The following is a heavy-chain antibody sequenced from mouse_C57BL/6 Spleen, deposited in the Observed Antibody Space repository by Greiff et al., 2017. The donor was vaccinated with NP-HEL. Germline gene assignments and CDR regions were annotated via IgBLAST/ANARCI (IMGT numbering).Heavy chain of an antibody. CDR1: GYTFTSYW. V-gene: IGHV1-61*01. D-gene: IGHD2-3*01. CDR2: IYPSDSET. CDR3: ARSGWLLRNAMDY. J-gene: IGHJ4*01. Sequence: QVQLQQPGAELVRPGSSVKLSCKASGYTFTSYWMDWVKQRPGQGLEWIGNIYPSDSETHYNQKFKDKATLTVDKSSSTAYMQLSSLTSEDSAVYYFARSGWLLRNAMDYWGQGTSVTVSA.